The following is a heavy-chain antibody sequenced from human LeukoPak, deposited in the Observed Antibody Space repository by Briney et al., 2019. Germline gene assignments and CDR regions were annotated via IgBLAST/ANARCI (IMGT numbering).Heavy chain of an antibody. CDR3: AKSDCSSTSCLRGGFDP. V-gene: IGHV3-53*01. D-gene: IGHD2-2*01. Sequence: GGSLRLSCAASGFTVSSNYMSWVRQAPGKGLEWVSVIYSGGSTYYADSVKGRFTISRDNSKNTLYLQMNSLRAEDTAVYYCAKSDCSSTSCLRGGFDPWGQGTLVTVSS. CDR2: IYSGGST. J-gene: IGHJ5*02. CDR1: GFTVSSNY.